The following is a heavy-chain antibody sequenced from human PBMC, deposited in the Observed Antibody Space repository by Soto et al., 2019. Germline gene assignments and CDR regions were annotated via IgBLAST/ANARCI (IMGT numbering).Heavy chain of an antibody. CDR1: CDAIINYY. CDR3: ARGTRALITSFFAY. V-gene: IGHV4-59*03. Sequence: SETLSLTCSFSCDAIINYYWSWIRQTPGRGLEWIGCVHESGSTDYNPSLRGRVIISLHTSKSQFSLSLRSATAADTATYYCARGTRALITSFFAYWGQGIPVTVSS. D-gene: IGHD1-20*01. CDR2: VHESGST. J-gene: IGHJ4*02.